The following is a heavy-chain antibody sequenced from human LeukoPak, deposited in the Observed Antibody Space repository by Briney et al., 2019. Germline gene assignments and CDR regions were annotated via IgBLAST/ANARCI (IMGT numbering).Heavy chain of an antibody. CDR2: MNPNSGNT. Sequence: GASVKVSCKASGYTFTSHDINWVRQATGQGLEWMGWMNPNSGNTGYAQKFQGRVTITRNNSISTVYMELSSLRSEDTAVYYCARGIAAAPWGQGTLVTVSS. CDR1: GYTFTSHD. V-gene: IGHV1-8*03. CDR3: ARGIAAAP. D-gene: IGHD6-13*01. J-gene: IGHJ4*02.